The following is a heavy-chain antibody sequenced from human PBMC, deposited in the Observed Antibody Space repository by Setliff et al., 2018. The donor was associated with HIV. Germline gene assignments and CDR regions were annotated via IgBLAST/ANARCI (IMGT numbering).Heavy chain of an antibody. D-gene: IGHD2-8*01. J-gene: IGHJ4*02. CDR3: ARLFQNNGASHRFDH. V-gene: IGHV4-39*01. CDR1: GGSISSRNYY. CDR2: IYYSGTT. Sequence: SSETLSLTCTVSGGSISSRNYYWGWIRQPPGKGLEWIGNIYYSGTTYYNPSLKSRFTISVGTSKNHFSLQLSSVTAADTAVYYCARLFQNNGASHRFDHWGQGTLVTVSS.